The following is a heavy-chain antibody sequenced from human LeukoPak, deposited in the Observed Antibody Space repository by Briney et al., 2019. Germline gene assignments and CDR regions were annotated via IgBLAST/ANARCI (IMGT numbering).Heavy chain of an antibody. V-gene: IGHV3-23*01. CDR1: GFTFSSYA. CDR3: AKRPGFGTNWFDP. D-gene: IGHD3-10*01. CDR2: ISGSGGST. Sequence: GGSLRLSCAASGFTFSSYAMCWVRQAPGKGLEWVSAISGSGGSTYYADSVKGRFTISRDNSKNTLYLQTNSLRAEDTAVYYCAKRPGFGTNWFDPWGQGTLVTVSS. J-gene: IGHJ5*02.